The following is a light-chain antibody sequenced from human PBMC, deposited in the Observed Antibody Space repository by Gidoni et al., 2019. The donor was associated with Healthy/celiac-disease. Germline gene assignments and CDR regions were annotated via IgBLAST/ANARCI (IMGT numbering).Light chain of an antibody. CDR3: QQYNSWPQT. V-gene: IGKV3-15*01. CDR1: QSVSSN. J-gene: IGKJ1*01. Sequence: EIVMTQSPATLSVSPGERATLSCRASQSVSSNLAWYQQKPGQAPRLLIYGASTRDTGIPARFSGSGSGTDFTLTISSLQSEDFAVYYCQQYNSWPQTFXXXTKVEIK. CDR2: GAS.